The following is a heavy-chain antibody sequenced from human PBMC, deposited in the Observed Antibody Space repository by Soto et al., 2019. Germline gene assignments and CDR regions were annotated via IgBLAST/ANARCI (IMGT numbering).Heavy chain of an antibody. V-gene: IGHV1-8*01. Sequence: QVQLVQSGAEVKRPGASVKVACKASGYTFTNYDINWVRQAPGQGLEWMGWMNPNTGSTGYAQRFQGRVTMTRNTSINTSYLELSSLISEDAAVYYCATNYDFWCGYPHSREGGFDVWGHGTLVIVSS. D-gene: IGHD3-3*01. J-gene: IGHJ3*01. CDR2: MNPNTGST. CDR1: GYTFTNYD. CDR3: ATNYDFWCGYPHSREGGFDV.